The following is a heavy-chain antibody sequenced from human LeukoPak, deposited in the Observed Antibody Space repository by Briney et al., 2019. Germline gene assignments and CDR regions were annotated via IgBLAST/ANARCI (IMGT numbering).Heavy chain of an antibody. CDR3: ARTRYYDFWSGRPGYMDV. CDR2: INPNSGGT. CDR1: GYTFTGYY. V-gene: IGHV1-2*02. Sequence: ASVKVSCKASGYTFTGYYMHWVRQAPGQGLEWMGWINPNSGGTNYAQKFQGRVTMTRDTSISTAYMELSRLRSDDTAVYYCARTRYYDFWSGRPGYMDVWGKGTTVTVSS. D-gene: IGHD3-3*01. J-gene: IGHJ6*03.